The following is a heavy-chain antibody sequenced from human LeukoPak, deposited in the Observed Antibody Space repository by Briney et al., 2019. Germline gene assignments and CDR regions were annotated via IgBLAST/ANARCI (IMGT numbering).Heavy chain of an antibody. V-gene: IGHV4-39*01. D-gene: IGHD3-3*01. CDR1: GGPISSSSYY. CDR3: ARLRFDFWSGYTHPYFDY. J-gene: IGHJ4*02. Sequence: SETLSLTCTVSGGPISSSSYYWGWIRQPPGKGLEWIGSIYYSGTTYYNPSLKSRVTISVDTSKIQFSLKLSSVAATDTAVYFCARLRFDFWSGYTHPYFDYWGQGTLVTVSS. CDR2: IYYSGTT.